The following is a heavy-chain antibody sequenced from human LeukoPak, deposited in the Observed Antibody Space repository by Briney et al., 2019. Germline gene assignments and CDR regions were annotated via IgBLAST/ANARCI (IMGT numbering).Heavy chain of an antibody. CDR2: ISSSSSYI. CDR1: GFTFSSYS. J-gene: IGHJ6*03. CDR3: ARGSGAYYMDV. V-gene: IGHV3-21*01. Sequence: RGSLRLSCAASGFTFSSYSMNWVRQAPGKGLEWVSSISSSSSYIYYADSVKGRFTISRDNAKNSLYLQMNSLRAEDTAVYYCARGSGAYYMDVWGKGTTVTVSS. D-gene: IGHD3-10*01.